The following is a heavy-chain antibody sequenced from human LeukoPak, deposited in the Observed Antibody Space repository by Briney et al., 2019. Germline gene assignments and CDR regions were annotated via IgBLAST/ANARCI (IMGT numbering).Heavy chain of an antibody. Sequence: GGSLRLSCAASGLTFSTYWMTWVRQAPGRGLEWVANIQQDGSEKNYVDSVKGRFTISRGNAKNSLYLQMNSLRAEDTAVYYCAREGYVAAAGTHAFDIWGQGTMVTVSS. CDR1: GLTFSTYW. CDR3: AREGYVAAAGTHAFDI. D-gene: IGHD6-13*01. V-gene: IGHV3-7*01. CDR2: IQQDGSEK. J-gene: IGHJ3*02.